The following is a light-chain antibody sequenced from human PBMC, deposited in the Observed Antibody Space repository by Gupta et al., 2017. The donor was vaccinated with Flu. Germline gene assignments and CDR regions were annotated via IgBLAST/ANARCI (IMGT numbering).Light chain of an antibody. Sequence: QSALTQPASVSGSPGQSITISCTGTSSDVGSYNFVSWYQQHPGKAPKLMIYEGTKRPSGVSNRFSGSKSGNTASLTISGLQAEDEADYYCCSYAGSRTFYVFGTGTKVTVL. CDR1: SSDVGSYNF. CDR3: CSYAGSRTFYV. J-gene: IGLJ1*01. CDR2: EGT. V-gene: IGLV2-23*01.